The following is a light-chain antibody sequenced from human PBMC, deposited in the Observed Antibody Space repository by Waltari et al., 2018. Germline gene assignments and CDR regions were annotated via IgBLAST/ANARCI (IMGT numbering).Light chain of an antibody. Sequence: DIQMTQSPSTLSASVGDRITIPCRASQRISNWLAWYQQKPGKAPELLIYTASTLESGVPSRFSGSGSGTEFTLTISSLQPDDFATYYCQQYNTHSWTFGQGTRVEIK. J-gene: IGKJ1*01. V-gene: IGKV1-5*03. CDR1: QRISNW. CDR2: TAS. CDR3: QQYNTHSWT.